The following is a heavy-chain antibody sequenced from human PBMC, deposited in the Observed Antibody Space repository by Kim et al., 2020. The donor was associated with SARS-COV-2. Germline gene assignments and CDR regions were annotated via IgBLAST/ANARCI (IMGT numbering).Heavy chain of an antibody. CDR3: ARGRDSSGYFIGY. J-gene: IGHJ4*02. D-gene: IGHD3-22*01. V-gene: IGHV4-31*02. Sequence: YNPSLKSRVTISVDTSKNQFSLKLSAVTAADTAVYYCARGRDSSGYFIGYWGQGTLVTVSS.